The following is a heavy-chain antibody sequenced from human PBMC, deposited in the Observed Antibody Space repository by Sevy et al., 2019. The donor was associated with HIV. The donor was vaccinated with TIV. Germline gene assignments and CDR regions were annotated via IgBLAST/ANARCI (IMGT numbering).Heavy chain of an antibody. Sequence: GGSLRLSCAASGFTFSYYGMHWVRQAPGKGLEWVAVISYDGNNKYYADSVKGRFTISRDNSKNTLYVQMNSLRAEDTAVYYCAREAIGGTHYNVHGMDVWGQGTTVTVSS. CDR3: AREAIGGTHYNVHGMDV. D-gene: IGHD3-10*02. CDR2: ISYDGNNK. V-gene: IGHV3-30*03. CDR1: GFTFSYYG. J-gene: IGHJ6*02.